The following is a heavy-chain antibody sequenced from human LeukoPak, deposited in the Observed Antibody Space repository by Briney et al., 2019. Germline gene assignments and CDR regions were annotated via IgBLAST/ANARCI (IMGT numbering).Heavy chain of an antibody. Sequence: PSETLSLTCTVSGGSISSGDDYWSWIRQPAGKGLEWIGRIYTSGSTNYNPSLKSRVTISVDKSKNQFSLKLSSVTAADTAVYYCATMGQWLPVAEYFQHWGQGTLVTVSS. D-gene: IGHD6-19*01. CDR2: IYTSGST. CDR1: GGSISSGDDY. J-gene: IGHJ1*01. CDR3: ATMGQWLPVAEYFQH. V-gene: IGHV4-61*02.